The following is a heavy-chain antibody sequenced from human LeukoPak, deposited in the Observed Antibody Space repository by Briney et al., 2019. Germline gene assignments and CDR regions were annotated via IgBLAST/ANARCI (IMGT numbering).Heavy chain of an antibody. CDR1: GDSVSSKSAA. V-gene: IGHV6-1*01. D-gene: IGHD3-22*01. CDR2: TYYRSKWYN. CDR3: ARGHVSRGVLVVVKPWFDP. J-gene: IGHJ5*02. Sequence: SQTLSLTCAISGDSVSSKSAAWNWFRRSPSRGLEWLGRTYYRSKWYNDYAVSVKSRIAINPDTSKNQFSLQLSSVTAADTAVYYCARGHVSRGVLVVVKPWFDPWGQGTLVTVSS.